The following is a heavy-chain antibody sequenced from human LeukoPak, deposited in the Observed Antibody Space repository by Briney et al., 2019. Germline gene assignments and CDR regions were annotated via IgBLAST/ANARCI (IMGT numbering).Heavy chain of an antibody. CDR3: ARHPQPGRAYYDYMDV. J-gene: IGHJ6*03. CDR1: GGSIGSYY. D-gene: IGHD3-10*01. Sequence: SETLSLTCTVSGGSIGSYYWSWLRQPPGKGLEGIGYIYTSGSTKYNTHLKRRVTISVDTSKNQFSLKLSSVAAATTAVYYGARHPQPGRAYYDYMDVWGKGTTVTVSS. V-gene: IGHV4-4*09. CDR2: IYTSGST.